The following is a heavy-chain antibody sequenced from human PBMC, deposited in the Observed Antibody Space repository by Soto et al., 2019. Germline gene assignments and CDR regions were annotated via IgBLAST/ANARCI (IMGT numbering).Heavy chain of an antibody. CDR2: ISAYNGNT. Sequence: ASVKVSCKASGYTFTSYGISWVRQAPGQGLEWMGWISAYNGNTNYAQKLQGRVTMTTDTSTSTAYMELRSLRSDDAAVYYCASGLYSSGWRRFDYWGQGTLVTVSS. J-gene: IGHJ4*02. CDR3: ASGLYSSGWRRFDY. D-gene: IGHD6-19*01. V-gene: IGHV1-18*01. CDR1: GYTFTSYG.